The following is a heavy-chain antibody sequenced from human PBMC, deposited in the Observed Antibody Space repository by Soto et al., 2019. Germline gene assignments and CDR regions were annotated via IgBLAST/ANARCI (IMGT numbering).Heavy chain of an antibody. V-gene: IGHV4-59*08. J-gene: IGHJ6*03. Sequence: SETLSLTCTVSGGSISSYYWSWIRQPPGKGLEWIGYIYYSGSTNYNPSLKSRVTISVDTSKNQFSLKLSYVTAADTAVYYCARSLGYCTNGVCYTGWDSLGDYYYYYMDVWGKGTTVTVSS. D-gene: IGHD2-8*01. CDR2: IYYSGST. CDR3: ARSLGYCTNGVCYTGWDSLGDYYYYYMDV. CDR1: GGSISSYY.